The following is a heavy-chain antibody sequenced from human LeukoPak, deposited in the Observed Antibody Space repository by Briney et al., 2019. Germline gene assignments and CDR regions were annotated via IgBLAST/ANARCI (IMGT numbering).Heavy chain of an antibody. CDR3: AGATLFGVVIDWFDP. D-gene: IGHD3-3*01. V-gene: IGHV1-69*06. CDR2: IIPIFGTT. CDR1: GGTFIRYA. Sequence: ASVKVSCKASGGTFIRYAISWVRQAPGQGLEWMGAIIPIFGTTNYAQKFQGRVTITADKSTSTAYMELSSLRFEDTAIYYCAGATLFGVVIDWFDPWGQGTLVTVSS. J-gene: IGHJ5*02.